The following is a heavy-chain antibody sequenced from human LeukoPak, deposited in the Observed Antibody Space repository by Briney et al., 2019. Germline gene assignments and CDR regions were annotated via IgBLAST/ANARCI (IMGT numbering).Heavy chain of an antibody. Sequence: PGGSLRLSCAASGFTFSHAWMSWVRQAPGKGLEWVGRIKSNTDGGTTDYAAPVKGRFTISRDDSKNTLYLQMNSLKTEDTAVYYCTTDIRWELPPFDYWGQGTLVTVSS. CDR3: TTDIRWELPPFDY. V-gene: IGHV3-15*01. J-gene: IGHJ4*02. CDR1: GFTFSHAW. CDR2: IKSNTDGGTT. D-gene: IGHD1-26*01.